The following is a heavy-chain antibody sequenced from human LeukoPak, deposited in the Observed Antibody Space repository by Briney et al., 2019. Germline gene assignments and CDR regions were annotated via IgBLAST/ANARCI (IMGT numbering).Heavy chain of an antibody. CDR3: ARGRLEETTVTTTDDY. V-gene: IGHV4-34*01. Sequence: PSETLSLTCAVYGGSFSGYYWSWIRQPPGKGLEWIGEINHSGSTNYNPSLKSRVTISVDTSKNQFSLKLSSVTAADTAVYCCARGRLEETTVTTTDDYWGQGTLVTVSS. CDR1: GGSFSGYY. D-gene: IGHD4-17*01. CDR2: INHSGST. J-gene: IGHJ4*02.